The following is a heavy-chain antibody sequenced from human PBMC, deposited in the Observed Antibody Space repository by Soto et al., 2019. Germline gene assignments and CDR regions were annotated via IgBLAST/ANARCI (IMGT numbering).Heavy chain of an antibody. J-gene: IGHJ5*02. CDR3: ARSSQAIIDWFDP. Sequence: SETLSLTCAVYGGSFSGYYWSWIRQPPGKGLEWIGEINHSGSTNYNPSLKSRVTISVDTSKNQFSLKLSSVTAADTAVYYCARSSQAIIDWFDPWGQGTLVTVSS. D-gene: IGHD2-15*01. CDR2: INHSGST. CDR1: GGSFSGYY. V-gene: IGHV4-34*01.